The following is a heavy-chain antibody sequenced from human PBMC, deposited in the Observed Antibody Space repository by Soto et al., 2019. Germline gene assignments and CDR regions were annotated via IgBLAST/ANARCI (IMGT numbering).Heavy chain of an antibody. V-gene: IGHV3-23*01. J-gene: IGHJ4*02. CDR3: AKDVIAAAGPFDY. D-gene: IGHD6-13*01. CDR1: GFTFSSYA. CDR2: ISGSGGST. Sequence: GGSLRLSCVASGFTFSSYAMRWVRQAPGKGLEWVSAISGSGGSTYYADSVKGRFTISRDNSKITLYLQMNSLRAEDTAVYYCAKDVIAAAGPFDYWGQGTLVTVSS.